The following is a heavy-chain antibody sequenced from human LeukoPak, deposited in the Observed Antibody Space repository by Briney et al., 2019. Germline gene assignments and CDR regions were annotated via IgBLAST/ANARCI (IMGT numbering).Heavy chain of an antibody. V-gene: IGHV3-23*01. D-gene: IGHD4-17*01. J-gene: IGHJ4*02. CDR2: ISGSGGST. CDR1: GFTFSSYE. CDR3: AKTDSGWYGDPFDY. Sequence: GGSLRLSCAASGFTFSSYEMNWVRQAPGKGLEWVSAISGSGGSTYYADSVKGRFTISRDNSKNTLYLQMNSLRAEDTAVYYCAKTDSGWYGDPFDYWGQGTLVTVSS.